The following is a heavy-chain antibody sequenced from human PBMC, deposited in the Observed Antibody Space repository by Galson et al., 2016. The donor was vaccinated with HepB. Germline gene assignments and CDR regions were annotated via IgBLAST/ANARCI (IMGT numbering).Heavy chain of an antibody. J-gene: IGHJ4*02. V-gene: IGHV3-30*18. CDR1: GFTFSTYG. Sequence: SLRLSCAASGFTFSTYGMHWVRQAPGKGLEWVALISYDGKSESYADSVKGRVTISRDNSKNTLYLQMHSLRAEDTAVYYCAKDGRSYCSTTTSCYDHFHYWGQGTPVTVSS. D-gene: IGHD2-2*01. CDR3: AKDGRSYCSTTTSCYDHFHY. CDR2: ISYDGKSE.